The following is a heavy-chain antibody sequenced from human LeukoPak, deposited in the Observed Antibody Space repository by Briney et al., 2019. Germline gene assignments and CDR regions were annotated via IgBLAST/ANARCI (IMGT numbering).Heavy chain of an antibody. CDR2: ISGSGGTT. CDR3: TRTAQYTCFDP. Sequence: GGSLRLSCAASGFTFSSYSMSWVRQAPGKGLEWVSAISGSGGTTIYADSVKGRFTISRDNSKNTLYPQMDSLRAEDTAIYYVTRTAQYTCFDPWGQGTLVTVSS. J-gene: IGHJ5*02. V-gene: IGHV3-23*01. CDR1: GFTFSSYS. D-gene: IGHD1-7*01.